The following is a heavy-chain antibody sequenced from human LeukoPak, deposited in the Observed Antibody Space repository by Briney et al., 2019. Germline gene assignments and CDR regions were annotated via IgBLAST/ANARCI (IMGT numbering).Heavy chain of an antibody. CDR3: AKDGQPFVSGSPYFDY. J-gene: IGHJ4*02. Sequence: GGSLRLSCAASGFTFSSYDMSWVRQAPGKGLEWVSGISGSGGGTYYADSVKGRLTISRDNSKNTLYLQMNSLRAEDTAVYYCAKDGQPFVSGSPYFDYWGQGTLVTVSS. CDR2: ISGSGGGT. V-gene: IGHV3-23*01. CDR1: GFTFSSYD. D-gene: IGHD3-16*01.